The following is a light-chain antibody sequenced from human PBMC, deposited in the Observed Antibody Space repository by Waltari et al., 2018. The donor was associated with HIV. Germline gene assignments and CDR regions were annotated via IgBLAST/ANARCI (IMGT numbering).Light chain of an antibody. Sequence: IVLTQSPGTLSFSPGDRATLSCSASQRFSRSYLAWYQQKPGQAPRLLIYDASSRATGIPDRFGGSGSGTDFTLTISRLEPEDSAVYYCQQYGTLYTFGQGTKLEIK. V-gene: IGKV3-20*01. J-gene: IGKJ2*01. CDR2: DAS. CDR3: QQYGTLYT. CDR1: QRFSRSY.